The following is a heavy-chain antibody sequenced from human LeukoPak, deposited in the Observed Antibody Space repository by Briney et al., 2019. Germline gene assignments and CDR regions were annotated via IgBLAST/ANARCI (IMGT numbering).Heavy chain of an antibody. CDR3: ARGPYSSGWYSIDY. CDR2: IYNSGNT. D-gene: IGHD6-19*01. J-gene: IGHJ4*02. V-gene: IGHV4-4*07. Sequence: SETLSLTCTVSGGXIISYYCSWIRQPAGKGQEWIGRIYNSGNTNYNPSLRSRVTMSVDTSKNQFSLRLSSVTAADTAVYYCARGPYSSGWYSIDYWGQGTLVTVSS. CDR1: GGXIISYY.